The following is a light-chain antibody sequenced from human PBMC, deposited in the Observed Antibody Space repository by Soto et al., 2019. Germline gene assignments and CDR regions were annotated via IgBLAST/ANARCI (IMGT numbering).Light chain of an antibody. V-gene: IGKV3-11*01. Sequence: EIVLTQSPGTLSLSPGDRATLSCRASQTVTNYLTWYQQKPGQAPRLLIYEASNRATGIPARFSGSGSGTDFTLTISNLEPEDFAVYYCQQRTYWPWTFGQGTKVDIK. CDR3: QQRTYWPWT. CDR1: QTVTNY. CDR2: EAS. J-gene: IGKJ1*01.